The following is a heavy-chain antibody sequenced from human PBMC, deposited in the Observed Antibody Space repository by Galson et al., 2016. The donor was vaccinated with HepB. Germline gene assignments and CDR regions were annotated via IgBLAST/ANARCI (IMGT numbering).Heavy chain of an antibody. CDR1: GFSLNTSAVG. CDR2: IYWDGDQ. CDR3: AHLVAGYYYYMDV. V-gene: IGHV2-5*02. J-gene: IGHJ6*03. D-gene: IGHD2-15*01. Sequence: PALVKPTQTLTLTCTFSGFSLNTSAVGVAWIRQPPGEALEWLALIYWDGDQRYSPSLKSRLTVAKDTPNNQVVLTMTNMAPVDTATYYCAHLVAGYYYYMDVWGKGTTVTVSS.